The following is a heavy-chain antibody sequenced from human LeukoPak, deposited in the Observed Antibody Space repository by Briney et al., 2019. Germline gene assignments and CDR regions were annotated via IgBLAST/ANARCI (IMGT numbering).Heavy chain of an antibody. J-gene: IGHJ4*02. V-gene: IGHV4-39*07. Sequence: PSETLSLTCTVSGGSITITNYYWGWIRQPPGKGLEWVGNIYYDGSTYYNPSLKSRVTISVDKSKNQFSLKLSSVTAADTAVYYCARDESYSSSRFDYWGQGTLVTVSS. CDR3: ARDESYSSSRFDY. CDR2: IYYDGST. D-gene: IGHD6-13*01. CDR1: GGSITITNYY.